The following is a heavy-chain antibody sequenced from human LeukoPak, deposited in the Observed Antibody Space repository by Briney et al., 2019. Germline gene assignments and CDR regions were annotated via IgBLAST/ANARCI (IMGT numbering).Heavy chain of an antibody. V-gene: IGHV4-39*02. Sequence: SETLSLTCTVSGDSISTSNSYWGWIRQPPGKGLEWIGSIYYSGNTYYNASLKSRVTISVDTSKNQFSLKLTSVTAADTAVYYCAREGTVGGSGSYYWGNEYYFDYWGQGTLVTVSS. CDR2: IYYSGNT. CDR3: AREGTVGGSGSYYWGNEYYFDY. J-gene: IGHJ4*02. D-gene: IGHD3-10*01. CDR1: GDSISTSNSY.